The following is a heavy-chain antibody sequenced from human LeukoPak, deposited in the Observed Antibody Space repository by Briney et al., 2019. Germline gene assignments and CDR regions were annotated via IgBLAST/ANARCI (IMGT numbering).Heavy chain of an antibody. CDR3: ARMRRHKGSGSKGWGLDGWFDP. Sequence: SETLSLTCTVSGGSISSYYWSWIRQPPGKGLEWIGYIYYSGSTNYNPSLKSRVTISVDTSKNQFSLKLSSVTAADTAVYYCARMRRHKGSGSKGWGLDGWFDPWGQGTLVTVSS. CDR1: GGSISSYY. J-gene: IGHJ5*02. CDR2: IYYSGST. D-gene: IGHD3-3*01. V-gene: IGHV4-59*01.